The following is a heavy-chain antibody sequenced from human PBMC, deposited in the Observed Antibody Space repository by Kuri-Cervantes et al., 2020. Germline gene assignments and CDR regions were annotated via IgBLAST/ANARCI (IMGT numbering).Heavy chain of an antibody. CDR2: IYYSGST. Sequence: SETLSLTCTVSGGSISSGDYYWSWIRQPPGKGLEWIGHIYYSGSTYYNPSLKSRVTISVDTSKNQFSLKLSSVTAADTAVYYCARGLVVVPAARKVGAFDIWGQGTMVTVSS. V-gene: IGHV4-30-4*01. CDR3: ARGLVVVPAARKVGAFDI. J-gene: IGHJ3*02. CDR1: GGSISSGDYY. D-gene: IGHD2-2*01.